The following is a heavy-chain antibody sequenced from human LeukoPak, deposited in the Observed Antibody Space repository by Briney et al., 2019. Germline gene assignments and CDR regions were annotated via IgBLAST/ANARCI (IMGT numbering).Heavy chain of an antibody. V-gene: IGHV4-59*12. D-gene: IGHD3-10*01. CDR1: GGSISSYY. J-gene: IGHJ4*02. Sequence: SETLSLTCTVSGGSISSYYWSWIRQPPGKGLEWIGYISYSGSTNFNPSLKSRVTISVDTSKNQFSLKLSSVTAADTAAYYCARGITLVRGLPREFDYWGQGTLVTVSS. CDR2: ISYSGST. CDR3: ARGITLVRGLPREFDY.